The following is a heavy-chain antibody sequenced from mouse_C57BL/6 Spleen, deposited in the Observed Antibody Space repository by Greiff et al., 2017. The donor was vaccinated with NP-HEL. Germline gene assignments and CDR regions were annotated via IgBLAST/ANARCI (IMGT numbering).Heavy chain of an antibody. CDR1: GYAFSSYW. CDR2: IYPGDGDT. D-gene: IGHD2-5*01. J-gene: IGHJ3*01. Sequence: QVQLQQSGAELVKPGASVKISCKASGYAFSSYWMNWVKQRPGKGLEWIGQIYPGDGDTNYNGKFKGKATLTADKSSSTAYMQLSSLTSEDSAVYFCARGGDYYSNYFAWFAYWGQGTLVTVSA. CDR3: ARGGDYYSNYFAWFAY. V-gene: IGHV1-80*01.